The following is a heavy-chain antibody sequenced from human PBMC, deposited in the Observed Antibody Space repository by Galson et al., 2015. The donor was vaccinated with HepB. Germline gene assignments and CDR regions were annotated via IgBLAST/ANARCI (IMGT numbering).Heavy chain of an antibody. CDR3: ARDGQAIAAAGTGGWFDP. V-gene: IGHV1-69*13. D-gene: IGHD6-13*01. Sequence: SVKVSCKASGGTFSSYAISWVRQAPGQGLEWMGGIIPIFGTANYAQKFQGRVTITADESTSTAYMELSSLRSEDTAVYYCARDGQAIAAAGTGGWFDPWGQGTLVTVSS. CDR1: GGTFSSYA. J-gene: IGHJ5*02. CDR2: IIPIFGTA.